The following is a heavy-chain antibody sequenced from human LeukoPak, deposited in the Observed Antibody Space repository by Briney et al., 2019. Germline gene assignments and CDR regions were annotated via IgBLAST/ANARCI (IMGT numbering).Heavy chain of an antibody. D-gene: IGHD3-16*02. V-gene: IGHV3-74*03. CDR3: VRGYTIGPGGY. Sequence: GGSLRLSCAASGFTFSSYVMYWVRQAPGKGLVWVSRINSDGSSTTYADSVKGRFTISRDNAKNTLHLQMNSLRVEDTAVYYCVRGYTIGPGGYWGQGTVVTVSS. CDR1: GFTFSSYV. J-gene: IGHJ4*02. CDR2: INSDGSST.